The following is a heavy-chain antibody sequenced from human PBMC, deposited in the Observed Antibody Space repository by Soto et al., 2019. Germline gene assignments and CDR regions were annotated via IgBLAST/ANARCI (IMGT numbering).Heavy chain of an antibody. Sequence: QVQLQESGPGLVKPSETLSLTCTVSGGSISSYYWTWIRQPPGKGLEWIGFMYNSGSTHYNPSLKSRVTIPLDTSNQQFSLTRRSVPAADTAGYYCASMGFNYGSVIYPLDYWGQGPLVTASS. CDR1: GGSISSYY. V-gene: IGHV4-59*08. CDR2: MYNSGST. D-gene: IGHD3-10*01. J-gene: IGHJ4*02. CDR3: ASMGFNYGSVIYPLDY.